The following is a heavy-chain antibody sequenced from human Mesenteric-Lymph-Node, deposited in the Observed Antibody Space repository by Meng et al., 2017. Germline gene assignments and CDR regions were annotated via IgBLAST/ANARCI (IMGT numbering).Heavy chain of an antibody. V-gene: IGHV3-21*01. Sequence: GESLKISCAASGFTFSSYSMNWVRQAPGKGLEWVSSISSSSYIYYADSVKGRFTISRDNAKNSLYLQMNSLRAEDTAVYYCAREESGSSNDYWGQGTLVTVSS. J-gene: IGHJ4*02. CDR3: AREESGSSNDY. CDR1: GFTFSSYS. CDR2: ISSSSYI. D-gene: IGHD1-26*01.